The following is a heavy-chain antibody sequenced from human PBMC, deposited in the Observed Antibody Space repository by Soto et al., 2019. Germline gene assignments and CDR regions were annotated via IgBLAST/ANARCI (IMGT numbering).Heavy chain of an antibody. CDR3: AREDPGGFDY. CDR2: IYYSGST. Sequence: QVQLQESGPGLVKPSETLSLTCTVSGGSISSYYWSWIRQPPGKGLEWIGYIYYSGSTNYNPSLRSRVTISVDTSKNQFSLKRSSVTAADTAVYYCAREDPGGFDYWGQGTLVTVSS. CDR1: GGSISSYY. D-gene: IGHD3-10*01. V-gene: IGHV4-59*01. J-gene: IGHJ4*02.